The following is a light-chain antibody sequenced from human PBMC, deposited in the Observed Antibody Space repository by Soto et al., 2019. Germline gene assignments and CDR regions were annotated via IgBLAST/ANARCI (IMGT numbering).Light chain of an antibody. CDR2: WAS. V-gene: IGKV4-1*01. CDR1: QSLLYSFSNKNH. CDR3: QQYYSTPWT. Sequence: DIVMTQSPDSLAVSLGERATINCKSSQSLLYSFSNKNHLARYQQKPGQPPKLLIYWASIRESGVPDRFSGSGSGADFTLTISSLQAEDVAVYYCQQYYSTPWTFGQGTKVEIK. J-gene: IGKJ1*01.